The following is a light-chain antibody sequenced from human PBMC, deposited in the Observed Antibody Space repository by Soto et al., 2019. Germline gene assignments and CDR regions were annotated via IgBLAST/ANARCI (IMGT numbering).Light chain of an antibody. CDR2: QVT. CDR1: SSDVGNYSF. CDR3: TSYTAFSTDIL. Sequence: QSVLTQPASVSGSPGQSITISCTGTSSDVGNYSFVSWYQHHAGTAPKLIIYQVTNRPSGVSDRFSGSKSGDTASLTISGLQAEDEADYYCTSYTAFSTDILFGGGTKLTVL. V-gene: IGLV2-14*01. J-gene: IGLJ2*01.